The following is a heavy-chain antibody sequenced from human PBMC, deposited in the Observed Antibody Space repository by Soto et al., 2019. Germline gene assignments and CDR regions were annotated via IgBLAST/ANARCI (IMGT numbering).Heavy chain of an antibody. CDR1: GGSFSGYY. V-gene: IGHV4-34*01. D-gene: IGHD3-9*01. Sequence: QVQLQQWGAGPLRPLETLSLTCGVSGGSFSGYYWAWIRQSPGKGLEWIGEINDRGSINYNPSLKSRVLISVDTSKNHYSLNLSSVTAADTAVYYCARESHDIWTGPPWVWYFDLWGRGILVTVSS. CDR2: INDRGSI. J-gene: IGHJ2*01. CDR3: ARESHDIWTGPPWVWYFDL.